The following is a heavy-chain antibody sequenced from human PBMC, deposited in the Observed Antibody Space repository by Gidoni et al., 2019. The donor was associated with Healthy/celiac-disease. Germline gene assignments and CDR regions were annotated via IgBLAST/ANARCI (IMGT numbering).Heavy chain of an antibody. D-gene: IGHD6-13*01. CDR2: ISCSGGST. CDR1: GFTFSSSA. V-gene: IGHV3-23*01. CDR3: AKSRSRQQLPLDAFDI. Sequence: EVQLLESGGGLVEPGGSLRLSCAASGFTFSSSAMSWVRQAQGKGLECVSAISCSGGSTYYADSVKGRFSISRDNSKNTLYLQMNSLRAEDTAVYYCAKSRSRQQLPLDAFDIWGQGTMVTVSS. J-gene: IGHJ3*02.